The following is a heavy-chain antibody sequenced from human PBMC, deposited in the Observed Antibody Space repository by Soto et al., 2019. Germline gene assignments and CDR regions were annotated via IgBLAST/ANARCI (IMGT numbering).Heavy chain of an antibody. Sequence: PVKVSCKASGGTFSSYAISWVRQAPGQGLEWMGGIIPIFGTANYAQKFQGRVTITADESTSTAYMELSSLRSEDTAVYYCASPKFRFWQQLDPWGQGTLVTVSS. CDR3: ASPKFRFWQQLDP. CDR2: IIPIFGTA. J-gene: IGHJ5*02. CDR1: GGTFSSYA. V-gene: IGHV1-69*13. D-gene: IGHD3-3*01.